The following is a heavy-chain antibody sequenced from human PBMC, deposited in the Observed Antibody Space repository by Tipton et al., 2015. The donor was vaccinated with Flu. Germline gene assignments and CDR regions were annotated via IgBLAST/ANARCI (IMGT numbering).Heavy chain of an antibody. Sequence: SLRLSCTASGFMFRAYAMNWVRQAPGKGLEWVSFIGNSGETMYSSASVKGRFTISRDNDKESLYLVMNSLRAEDTGVYYCVRGSDYNILDYWGQGTLVTVSS. CDR1: GFMFRAYA. D-gene: IGHD4-11*01. V-gene: IGHV3-48*03. CDR3: VRGSDYNILDY. J-gene: IGHJ4*02. CDR2: IGNSGETM.